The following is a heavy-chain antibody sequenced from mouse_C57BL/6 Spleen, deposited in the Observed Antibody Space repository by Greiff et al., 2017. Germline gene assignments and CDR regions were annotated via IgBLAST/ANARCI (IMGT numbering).Heavy chain of an antibody. D-gene: IGHD1-1*01. CDR2: IYPGDGDT. CDR3: ARSDYGSSYVLHGYFDV. CDR1: GYAFSSSW. J-gene: IGHJ1*03. V-gene: IGHV1-82*01. Sequence: QVQLKESGPELVKPGASVKISCKASGYAFSSSWMNWVKQRPGKGLEWIGRIYPGDGDTNYNGKFKGKATLTADKASRTAYMQLSSLTSEDSAVYFCARSDYGSSYVLHGYFDVWGTGTTVTVSA.